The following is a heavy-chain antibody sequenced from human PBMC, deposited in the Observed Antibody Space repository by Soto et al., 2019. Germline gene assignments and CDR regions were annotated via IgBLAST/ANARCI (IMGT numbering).Heavy chain of an antibody. CDR3: ASTTFTIFGVPNDY. CDR2: ISYDGSNK. CDR1: GFTFSSYA. Sequence: PGGSLRLSCAASGFTFSSYAMHWVRQAPGKGLEWVAVISYDGSNKYYADSVKGRFTISRDNSKNTLYLQMNSLRAEDTAVYYCASTTFTIFGVPNDYWGQGTLVTVSS. D-gene: IGHD3-3*01. V-gene: IGHV3-30-3*01. J-gene: IGHJ4*02.